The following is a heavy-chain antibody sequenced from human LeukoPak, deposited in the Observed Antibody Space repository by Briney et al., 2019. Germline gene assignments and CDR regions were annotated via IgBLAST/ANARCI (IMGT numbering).Heavy chain of an antibody. V-gene: IGHV3-23*01. J-gene: IGHJ6*02. CDR1: GFTFSNYS. Sequence: GGSLRLSCAASGFTFSNYSMSWVRQAPGKGLEWVSTISGSGDSTYYADSVKGRLTISRDNFKNTLHLQMNSLRAEDTALYYCAKVPYSDYGSGRPPFMDAWGQGTTVTVSS. CDR3: AKVPYSDYGSGRPPFMDA. D-gene: IGHD3-10*01. CDR2: ISGSGDST.